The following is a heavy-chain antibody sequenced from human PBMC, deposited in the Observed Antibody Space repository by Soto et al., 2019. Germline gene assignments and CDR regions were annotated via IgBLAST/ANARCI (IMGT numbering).Heavy chain of an antibody. CDR3: ARDMRHDYASGRLDY. J-gene: IGHJ4*02. CDR1: GFTLSDYR. V-gene: IGHV3-30-3*01. CDR2: ISYDGNDE. D-gene: IGHD3-10*01. Sequence: GGALRLSCVASGFTLSDYRLDWVRRGPGKGLEWVEVISYDGNDESYSDSVKGRFTISRDNSKTTVYLQMNSLRADDMAVYHCARDMRHDYASGRLDYLGQGTLVPVSS.